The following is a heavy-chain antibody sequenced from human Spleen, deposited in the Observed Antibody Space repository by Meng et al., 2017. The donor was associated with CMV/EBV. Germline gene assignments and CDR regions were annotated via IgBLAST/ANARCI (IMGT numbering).Heavy chain of an antibody. V-gene: IGHV3-21*01. J-gene: IGHJ5*02. CDR3: VRYRFLGSSLHETRWFDP. Sequence: GESLKISCAASGFTFSSYSMNWVRQAPGKGLEWVSSISSSSSYMYYADSVKGRFTISRDNAENSLYLQMSSLRAEDTAVYYCVRYRFLGSSLHETRWFDPWGQGTLVTVSS. D-gene: IGHD3-3*01. CDR2: ISSSSSYM. CDR1: GFTFSSYS.